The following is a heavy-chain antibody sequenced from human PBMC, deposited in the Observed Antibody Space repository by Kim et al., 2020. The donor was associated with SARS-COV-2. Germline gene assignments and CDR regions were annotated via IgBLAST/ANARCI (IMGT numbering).Heavy chain of an antibody. J-gene: IGHJ4*02. D-gene: IGHD3-10*01. V-gene: IGHV3-30*02. CDR3: AKGLYGSGTYYFDY. Sequence: ADSVKGRFTSSRDNSKNTLYLQMNSLRAEDTAVYYCAKGLYGSGTYYFDYWGQGTLVTVSS.